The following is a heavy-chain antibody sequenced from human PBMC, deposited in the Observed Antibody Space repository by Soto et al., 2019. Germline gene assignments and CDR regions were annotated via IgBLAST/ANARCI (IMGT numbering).Heavy chain of an antibody. CDR3: ARDHQFDTVTDSPPYYYYYGMAV. D-gene: IGHD4-4*01. V-gene: IGHV3-33*01. Sequence: GGSLRLSCAASGFIFGSYGMHWVRQAPGKGLEWVALIWYDGSNKYYADSVKGRFTISRDNSKNTLYLQMNSLRAEDTAVYYCARDHQFDTVTDSPPYYYYYGMAVWGQGTTVTVSS. CDR2: IWYDGSNK. J-gene: IGHJ6*02. CDR1: GFIFGSYG.